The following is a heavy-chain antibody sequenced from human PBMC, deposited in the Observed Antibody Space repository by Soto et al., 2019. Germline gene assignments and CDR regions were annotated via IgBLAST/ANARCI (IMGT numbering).Heavy chain of an antibody. V-gene: IGHV3-9*01. CDR2: IFWNSGTI. D-gene: IGHD3-10*02. CDR3: AKCQCTGGKCYSDYIDV. CDR1: GFSFGDYA. Sequence: DVQLVESGGGLVQPGRSLRLSCEVSGFSFGDYAMHWVRQAPGKGLEWGSGIFWNSGTIAYADSVKGRFTISRYNAKKSRYLQTNSLRPDDTALYYCAKCQCTGGKCYSDYIDVWGKGTTVTVSS. J-gene: IGHJ6*03.